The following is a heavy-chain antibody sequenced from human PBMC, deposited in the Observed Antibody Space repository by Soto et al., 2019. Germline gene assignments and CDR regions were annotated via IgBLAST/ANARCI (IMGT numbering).Heavy chain of an antibody. J-gene: IGHJ6*03. V-gene: IGHV1-69*02. D-gene: IGHD5-12*01. CDR1: GGTFSSYT. CDR3: ARAFRGYSGYDYYYYYMDV. Sequence: ASVKVSCKASGGTFSSYTISWVRQAPGQGLEWMGRIIPILGIANYAQKFQGRVTITADKSTSTAYMELSSLRSEDTAVYYCARAFRGYSGYDYYYYYMDVWGKGTTVTVSS. CDR2: IIPILGIA.